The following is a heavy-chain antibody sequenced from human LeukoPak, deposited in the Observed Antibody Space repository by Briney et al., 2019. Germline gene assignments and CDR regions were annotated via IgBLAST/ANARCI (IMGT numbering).Heavy chain of an antibody. Sequence: ASVKVSCKASGYTFTNYAMNWVRQAPGQGLEWMGWINTNTGNPAYAPGFTGRFVFSLDISVSTAYLQISSLKAEDTAVYYCARGSTTYYYDSSGYYYLQWGQGTLVTVSS. CDR1: GYTFTNYA. J-gene: IGHJ1*01. V-gene: IGHV7-4-1*02. CDR2: INTNTGNP. CDR3: ARGSTTYYYDSSGYYYLQ. D-gene: IGHD3-22*01.